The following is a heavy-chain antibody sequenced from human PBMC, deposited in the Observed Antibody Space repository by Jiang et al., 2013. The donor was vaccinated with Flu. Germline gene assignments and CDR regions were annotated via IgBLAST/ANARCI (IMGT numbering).Heavy chain of an antibody. J-gene: IGHJ4*02. CDR3: ARDGGEPYRSGNY. V-gene: IGHV1-3*01. Sequence: YSQKFQGRVTITRDTSASTAYMELSSLRSEDTAVYYCARDGGEPYRSGNYWGQGTLVTASS. D-gene: IGHD3-10*01.